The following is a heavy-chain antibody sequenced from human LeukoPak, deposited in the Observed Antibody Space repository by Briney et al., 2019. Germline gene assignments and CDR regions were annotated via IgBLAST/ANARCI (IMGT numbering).Heavy chain of an antibody. CDR1: GFTFSSYA. V-gene: IGHV3-23*01. J-gene: IGHJ5*02. D-gene: IGHD1-26*01. CDR2: ISGSGGST. CDR3: AKGRKGSYLGNWFDP. Sequence: ESGGSLRLSCAASGFTFSSYAMSWVRQAPGKGLEWVSAISGSGGSTYYADSVKGRFTISRDNSKNTLYLQMNSLRAEDTAVYYCAKGRKGSYLGNWFDPWGQGTLVTVSS.